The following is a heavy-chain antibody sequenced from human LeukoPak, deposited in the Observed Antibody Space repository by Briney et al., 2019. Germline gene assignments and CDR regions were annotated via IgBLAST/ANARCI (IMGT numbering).Heavy chain of an antibody. CDR3: ASYKGGSGRYYKIEARYYHMDV. V-gene: IGHV4-4*07. CDR2: IYISGST. D-gene: IGHD3-10*01. Sequence: SETLSLTCTVSGGSISSYYWSWIRQPAGKGLEWIGRIYISGSTNYNPSLKSRVTMSVDTSKNQFSLKLSSVTAADTAVYYCASYKGGSGRYYKIEARYYHMDVWGKGTTVTISS. CDR1: GGSISSYY. J-gene: IGHJ6*03.